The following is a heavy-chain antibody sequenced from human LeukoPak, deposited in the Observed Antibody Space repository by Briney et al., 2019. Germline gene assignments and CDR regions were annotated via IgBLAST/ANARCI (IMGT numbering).Heavy chain of an antibody. CDR2: INPNSGGT. CDR1: GYTFTGYY. Sequence: ASVKVSCKASGYTFTGYYMHWVRQAPGQGLEWMGWINPNSGGTNYAQKFQGRVTMTRDTSISTAYMELSRLRSDDTAVYYCARVSRGIAAAGKVNDYWGQGTLVTVSS. V-gene: IGHV1-2*02. CDR3: ARVSRGIAAAGKVNDY. D-gene: IGHD6-13*01. J-gene: IGHJ4*02.